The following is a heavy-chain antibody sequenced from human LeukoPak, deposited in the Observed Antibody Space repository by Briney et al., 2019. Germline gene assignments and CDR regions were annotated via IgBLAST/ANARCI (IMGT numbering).Heavy chain of an antibody. CDR3: ARSYGSGNYCRYFDY. V-gene: IGHV4-59*01. CDR1: GGSINSYY. Sequence: SETLSLTCTVSGGSINSYYWSWIRQPPGKGLEWIGYIHYSGSTNHNPSLKSRVTMSIDTSKNQFSLRLSSVTAADTAVYYCARSYGSGNYCRYFDYWGQGTLVTVSS. CDR2: IHYSGST. D-gene: IGHD3-10*01. J-gene: IGHJ4*02.